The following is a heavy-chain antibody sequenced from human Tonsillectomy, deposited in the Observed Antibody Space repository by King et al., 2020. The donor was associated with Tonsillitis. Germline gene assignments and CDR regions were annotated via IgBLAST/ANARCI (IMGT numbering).Heavy chain of an antibody. Sequence: VQLVESGGGLIQPGGSLRLSCAASGFTVSSNYMSWVRQAPGKGLEWVSIIYSGGSTYYADSVKGRFTISRDNSKNTLYLQMNSLRAEDTAVYFCAREYCSSTSCYFDRWGQGTLVTVSS. V-gene: IGHV3-53*01. CDR3: AREYCSSTSCYFDR. CDR1: GFTVSSNY. J-gene: IGHJ4*02. D-gene: IGHD2-2*01. CDR2: IYSGGST.